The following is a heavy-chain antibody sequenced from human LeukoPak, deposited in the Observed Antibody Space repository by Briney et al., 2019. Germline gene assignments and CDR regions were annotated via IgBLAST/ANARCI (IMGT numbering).Heavy chain of an antibody. V-gene: IGHV4-59*01. J-gene: IGHJ5*02. CDR1: GGSISSYY. Sequence: PSETLSLTCTVSGGSISSYYWSWIRQPPGKGLEWIGYIYYSGSTNYNPSLKSRVTISVDTSKNQFSLKLSSVTAADTAVYYCARDHRYYGSGHNWFDPWGQGTLVTVSS. CDR2: IYYSGST. D-gene: IGHD3-10*01. CDR3: ARDHRYYGSGHNWFDP.